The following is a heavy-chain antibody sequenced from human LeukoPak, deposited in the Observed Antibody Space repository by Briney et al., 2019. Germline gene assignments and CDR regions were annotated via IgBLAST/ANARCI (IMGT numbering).Heavy chain of an antibody. Sequence: PSETLSLTCTVSGGSISSSSYYWGWIRQPTGKGLEWIGSIYYSGSTYYNPSLKSRVTISVDTSKNQFSLKLSSVTAADTAVYYCARVAINSAMVDYWGQGTLVTVSS. CDR3: ARVAINSAMVDY. D-gene: IGHD5-18*01. J-gene: IGHJ4*02. CDR2: IYYSGST. CDR1: GGSISSSSYY. V-gene: IGHV4-39*01.